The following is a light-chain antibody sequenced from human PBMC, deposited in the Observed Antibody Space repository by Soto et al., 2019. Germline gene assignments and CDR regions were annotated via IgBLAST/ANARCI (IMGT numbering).Light chain of an antibody. CDR2: GAS. V-gene: IGKV3-15*01. CDR1: QSINAH. Sequence: EVVMTQSPATLSVSPGERVTLSCRASQSINAHLAWYQQKPGQAHRLLIHGASTRATGIPARFSGSGFGTEFILISSRLQSEDFAVYYCQQYNTWLWTFGQGTKVEI. J-gene: IGKJ1*01. CDR3: QQYNTWLWT.